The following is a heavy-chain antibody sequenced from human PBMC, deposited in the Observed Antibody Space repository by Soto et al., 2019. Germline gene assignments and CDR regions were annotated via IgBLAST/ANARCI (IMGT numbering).Heavy chain of an antibody. V-gene: IGHV3-30-3*01. CDR2: ISYDGTNK. CDR3: ARDWGWELQVFDY. CDR1: GFTFSSYA. D-gene: IGHD1-26*01. Sequence: GGSLRLSCAASGFTFSSYAMHWVRQAPGKGLEWVAVISYDGTNKYYADSVKGRFTISRDNSKNTLYLQMNSLRAEDTAVYYCARDWGWELQVFDYWGQGSLVTGSS. J-gene: IGHJ4*02.